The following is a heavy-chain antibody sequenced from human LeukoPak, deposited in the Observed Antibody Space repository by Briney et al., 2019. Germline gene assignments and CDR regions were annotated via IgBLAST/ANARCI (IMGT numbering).Heavy chain of an antibody. D-gene: IGHD3-9*01. CDR2: IYYSGST. V-gene: IGHV4-39*07. J-gene: IGHJ4*02. CDR3: ARDRGRPPTPTRYDILFLDY. CDR1: GGSISSSSYY. Sequence: PSETLSLTCTVSGGSISSSSYYWGWIRQPPGKGLEWIGSIYYSGSTYYNPSLKSRVTISVDTSKNQFSLKLSSVTAADTAVYYCARDRGRPPTPTRYDILFLDYWGQGTLVTVSS.